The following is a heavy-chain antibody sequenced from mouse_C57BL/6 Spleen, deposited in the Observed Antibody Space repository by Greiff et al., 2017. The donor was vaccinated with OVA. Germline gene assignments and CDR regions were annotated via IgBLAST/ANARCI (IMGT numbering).Heavy chain of an antibody. CDR2: INYDGSST. Sequence: EVKLVESEGGLVQPGSSMKLSCTASGFTFSDYYMAWVRQVPEKGLDWVANINYDGSSTYYLDSLKSCFIISRDNAHNILYLQMSSLQSENTATYYCERANYSNYLDYWGQGTTRTVSS. D-gene: IGHD2-5*01. CDR1: GFTFSDYY. V-gene: IGHV5-16*01. CDR3: ERANYSNYLDY. J-gene: IGHJ2*01.